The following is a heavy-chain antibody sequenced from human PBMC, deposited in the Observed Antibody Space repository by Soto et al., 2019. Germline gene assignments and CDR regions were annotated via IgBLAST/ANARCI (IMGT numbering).Heavy chain of an antibody. Sequence: GGSLRLSCAASGFTFRSYSMNWVRQAPGKGLEWVSSITSGSDYIYYADSMKGRFTISRDNAKSSLYLQMNSLRAEDTAVYYCARDTPTAPFDSWGQGTLVTVSS. D-gene: IGHD4-17*01. V-gene: IGHV3-21*01. J-gene: IGHJ4*02. CDR1: GFTFRSYS. CDR2: ITSGSDYI. CDR3: ARDTPTAPFDS.